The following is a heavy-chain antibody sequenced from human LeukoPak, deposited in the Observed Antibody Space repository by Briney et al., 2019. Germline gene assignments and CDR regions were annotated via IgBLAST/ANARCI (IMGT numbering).Heavy chain of an antibody. V-gene: IGHV1-69*04. Sequence: SVKVSCKASGGTFSSYAISWLRQAPGQGLEWMGRIIPILGIANYAQKFQGRVTITADKSTSTAYMELSSLRSEDTAVYYCARAAHDYDSSGYSLYDYWGQGTLVTVSS. CDR2: IIPILGIA. D-gene: IGHD3-22*01. J-gene: IGHJ4*02. CDR1: GGTFSSYA. CDR3: ARAAHDYDSSGYSLYDY.